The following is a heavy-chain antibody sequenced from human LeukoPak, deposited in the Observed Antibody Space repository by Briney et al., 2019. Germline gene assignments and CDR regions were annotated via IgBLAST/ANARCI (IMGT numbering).Heavy chain of an antibody. CDR1: GYSFTSYW. CDR2: IYPGDSDT. J-gene: IGHJ5*02. Sequence: GESLKISCKGSGYSFTSYWIGWVRQMPGKGLEWMGIIYPGDSDTRYSPSFQGQVTISADKSISTAYLQWSSLKASDTAMYYCARLYPNKGPDDCSGGSCYPLTHNWFDPWGQGTLVTVSS. V-gene: IGHV5-51*01. CDR3: ARLYPNKGPDDCSGGSCYPLTHNWFDP. D-gene: IGHD2-15*01.